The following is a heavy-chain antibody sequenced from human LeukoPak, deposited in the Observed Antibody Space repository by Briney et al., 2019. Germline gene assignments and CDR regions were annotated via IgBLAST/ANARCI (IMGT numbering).Heavy chain of an antibody. J-gene: IGHJ6*03. V-gene: IGHV3-11*04. CDR2: ISSSGSTI. D-gene: IGHD2-2*01. CDR1: GFTFSDYY. CDR3: ARRSRVVVPAAIGPGYYYYMDV. Sequence: GGSLRLSCAASGFTFSDYYMSWIRQAPGKGLEWVSYISSSGSTIYYADSVKRRLTISRDNAKNSLYLQMNSLRAEDTAVYYCARRSRVVVPAAIGPGYYYYMDVWGKGTTVTVSS.